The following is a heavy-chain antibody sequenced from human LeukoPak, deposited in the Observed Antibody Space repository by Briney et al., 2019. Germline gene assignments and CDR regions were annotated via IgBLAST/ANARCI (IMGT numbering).Heavy chain of an antibody. J-gene: IGHJ4*02. CDR2: IYYSGYT. CDR1: GGSISSNY. CDR3: ARGARAGYNLEPFDY. D-gene: IGHD5-24*01. V-gene: IGHV4-59*12. Sequence: SETLSLTCTVSGGSISSNYWSWIRQPPGKGLEWIGYIYYSGYTNYNPSLKSRVTISVDTSNNQFSPKLSSVTAADTAVYYCARGARAGYNLEPFDYWGQGTLVTVSS.